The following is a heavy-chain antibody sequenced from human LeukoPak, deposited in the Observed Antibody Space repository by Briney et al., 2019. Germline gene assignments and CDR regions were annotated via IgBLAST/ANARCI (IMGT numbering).Heavy chain of an antibody. CDR3: ATARSTNYFDH. D-gene: IGHD2-2*01. Sequence: GGSLRLSCAASGFTFSSDAMSWGRQAPGKGLELVSAISGSGGSTYYADSAKGRFTIFRDNTKNTLYLQMNSLRGADTGVYYCATARSTNYFDHWGKGTMVTVSS. CDR2: ISGSGGST. J-gene: IGHJ4*02. V-gene: IGHV3-23*01. CDR1: GFTFSSDA.